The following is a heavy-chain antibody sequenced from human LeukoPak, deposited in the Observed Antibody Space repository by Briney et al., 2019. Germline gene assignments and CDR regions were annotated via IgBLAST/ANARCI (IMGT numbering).Heavy chain of an antibody. D-gene: IGHD6-19*01. V-gene: IGHV4-59*01. Sequence: PSETLSLTCTVSGGSISSYYWSWIRQPPGKGLEWIGYIYYSGSTNYNPSLKSRVTISVDTSKNQFSLKLSSVTAADTAVYYCARYQYSSGWYYFDYWGQGTQVTVSS. CDR1: GGSISSYY. J-gene: IGHJ4*02. CDR3: ARYQYSSGWYYFDY. CDR2: IYYSGST.